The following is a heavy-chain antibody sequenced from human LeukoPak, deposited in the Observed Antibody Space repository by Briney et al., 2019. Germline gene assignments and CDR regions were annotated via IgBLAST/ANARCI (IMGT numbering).Heavy chain of an antibody. J-gene: IGHJ4*02. V-gene: IGHV3-48*02. D-gene: IGHD3-10*01. Sequence: GSLRLSCAASGFTISNYNMDWVRQAPGKGLEWISYISTSGIIYYADSVRGRFTISRDNAKNSLYLQMNSLRDEDTAVYYCARDDPNWDPSSYYFDSWGQGVLVTVSS. CDR1: GFTISNYN. CDR2: ISTSGII. CDR3: ARDDPNWDPSSYYFDS.